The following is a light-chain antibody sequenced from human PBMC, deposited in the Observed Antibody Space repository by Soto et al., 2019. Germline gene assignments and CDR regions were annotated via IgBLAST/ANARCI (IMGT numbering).Light chain of an antibody. V-gene: IGKV3-20*01. J-gene: IGKJ1*01. CDR3: QQYGGPPWT. CDR2: GAS. Sequence: EIVLTQSPGTLSLSPGERATLSCRASQSVSSSWLAWYQQKPGQAPRLLIYGASSRATGDPDRFSGSGSGTVFTLAISILEPEDSAVFYCQQYGGPPWTFGQGTKVEIK. CDR1: QSVSSSW.